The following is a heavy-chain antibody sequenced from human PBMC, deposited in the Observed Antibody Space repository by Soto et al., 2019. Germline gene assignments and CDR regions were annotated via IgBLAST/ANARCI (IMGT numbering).Heavy chain of an antibody. Sequence: QVQLQESGPGLVKPSETLSLTCTVSGGSVSSGSYYWSWIRQPPGKGLEWIGYIYYSGSTNYNPSLKSRVTISVDTSKNQFSLKLSSVTAADTAVYYCARRVRYSRDHYYGMDVWGPGTTVTVSS. J-gene: IGHJ6*02. CDR1: GGSVSSGSYY. CDR3: ARRVRYSRDHYYGMDV. V-gene: IGHV4-61*01. D-gene: IGHD6-13*01. CDR2: IYYSGST.